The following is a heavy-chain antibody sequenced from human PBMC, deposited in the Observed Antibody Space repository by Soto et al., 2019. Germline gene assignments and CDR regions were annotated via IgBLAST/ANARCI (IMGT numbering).Heavy chain of an antibody. CDR2: IWSDGSNK. Sequence: QVQMVESGGGVVQPGRSLRLSCAASGFTFSTYGMHWVRQAPGKGLEWVAVIWSDGSNKYYADSVRGRFTISRDNSKNTLYLQMNSLRAEDTATYYCATDRGGCPFDYWGQGTLVTVSS. V-gene: IGHV3-33*01. CDR3: ATDRGGCPFDY. J-gene: IGHJ4*02. CDR1: GFTFSTYG. D-gene: IGHD3-10*01.